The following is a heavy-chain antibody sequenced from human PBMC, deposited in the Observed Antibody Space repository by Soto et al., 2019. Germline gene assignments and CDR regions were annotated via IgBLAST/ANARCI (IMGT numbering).Heavy chain of an antibody. D-gene: IGHD2-2*01. J-gene: IGHJ3*01. Sequence: EVQLVESGGGLVQPGGSLRLSCVASGFTFSSSEMYWVRQAPGKGLEWVSYIHPAGQPIFYADPVTGRFTISRDNAKNSLYLQRNSLRAEDTAVYYCARRGSSWGQGTMVTVSS. V-gene: IGHV3-48*03. CDR2: IHPAGQPI. CDR1: GFTFSSSE. CDR3: ARRGSS.